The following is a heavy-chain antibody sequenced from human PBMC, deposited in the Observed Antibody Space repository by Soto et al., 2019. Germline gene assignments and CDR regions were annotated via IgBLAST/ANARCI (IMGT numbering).Heavy chain of an antibody. Sequence: QVQLVESGGGVVQPGRSLRLSCAASGFTFSSYGMHWVRQAPGKGLEWVAIISYDGSNTYYADSVKGRFTISRDNSKNTLYLQMNSLRAEDTSVYYCAKEGGLXGXXYXXSSYYFDYWGQGTLVTVSS. CDR1: GFTFSSYG. CDR3: AKEGGLXGXXYXXSSYYFDY. V-gene: IGHV3-30*18. J-gene: IGHJ4*02. D-gene: IGHD3-16*01. CDR2: ISYDGSNT.